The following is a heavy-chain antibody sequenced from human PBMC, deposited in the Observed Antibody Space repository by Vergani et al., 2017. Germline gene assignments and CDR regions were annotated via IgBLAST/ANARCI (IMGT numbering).Heavy chain of an antibody. J-gene: IGHJ5*02. CDR1: GFTFSSYA. CDR3: ARELGRSTSTQYGEWCYNWFDP. V-gene: IGHV3-23*01. D-gene: IGHD2-2*01. CDR2: SSGSGGST. Sequence: EVQLLESGGGLVQPGGSLRLSCAASGFTFSSYAMSWVRQAPGKGLEWVSASSGSGGSTYYADPVKGRFTISRDNSKNTLSLQRNSLRAEGTAVYYCARELGRSTSTQYGEWCYNWFDPGSEGTLVTVSS.